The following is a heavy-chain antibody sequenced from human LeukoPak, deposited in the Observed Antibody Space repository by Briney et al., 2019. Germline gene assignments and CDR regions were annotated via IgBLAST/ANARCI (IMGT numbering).Heavy chain of an antibody. CDR3: AELGITMIGGV. CDR2: ISWDGGSS. CDR1: GFTFDNYD. J-gene: IGHJ6*04. D-gene: IGHD3-10*02. V-gene: IGHV3-43D*03. Sequence: GGSLTLSCAASGFTFDNYDMHWVRQAPGKGLEWVSLISWDGGSSYYGDSVRGRFTISRDNAKNSLYLQMNSLRAEDTAVYYCAELGITMIGGVWGKGTTVTISS.